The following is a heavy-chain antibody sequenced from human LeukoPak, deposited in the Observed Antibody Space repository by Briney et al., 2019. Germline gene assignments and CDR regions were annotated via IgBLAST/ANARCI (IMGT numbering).Heavy chain of an antibody. J-gene: IGHJ6*03. CDR3: ARGSGFQYRGITTNYYMDV. CDR1: GYTFTSYD. V-gene: IGHV1-8*03. CDR2: MNPNSGNT. Sequence: ASVKVSCKASGYTFTSYDINWVRQATGQGLEWMGWMNPNSGNTGYAQKFQGRVTITRNTSISTAYMELSSLRSEDTAVYYCARGSGFQYRGITTNYYMDVWGKGTTVTVSS. D-gene: IGHD3-22*01.